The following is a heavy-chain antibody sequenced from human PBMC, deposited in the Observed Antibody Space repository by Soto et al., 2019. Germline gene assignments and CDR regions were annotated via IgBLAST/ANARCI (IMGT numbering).Heavy chain of an antibody. CDR3: ARDFYGGFSYGPGDN. Sequence: PGGSLRLSCAASGFTFSSYSMNWVRQAPGKGLEWVSYISSSSSTIYYADSVKGRFTISRDNAKNSLYLQMNSLRDEDTAVYYCARDFYGGFSYGPGDNWGQGTLVTVSS. D-gene: IGHD2-15*01. CDR2: ISSSSSTI. CDR1: GFTFSSYS. J-gene: IGHJ4*02. V-gene: IGHV3-48*02.